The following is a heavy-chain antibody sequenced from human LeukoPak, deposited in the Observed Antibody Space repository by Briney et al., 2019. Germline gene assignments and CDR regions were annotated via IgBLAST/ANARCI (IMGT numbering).Heavy chain of an antibody. V-gene: IGHV4-59*01. CDR3: ARHEFSHFDY. J-gene: IGHJ4*02. CDR2: IYYSGGT. Sequence: SETLSLTCTVSGGSISSYYWSWIRQPPGKGLEWIGYIYYSGGTNYNPSLKSRVTISVDTSKNQFSLKLSSVTAADTAVYYCARHEFSHFDYWGQGTLVTVSS. CDR1: GGSISSYY.